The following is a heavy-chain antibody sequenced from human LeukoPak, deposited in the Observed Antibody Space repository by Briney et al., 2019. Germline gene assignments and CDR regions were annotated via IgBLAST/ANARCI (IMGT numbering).Heavy chain of an antibody. CDR2: IVVGSGNT. CDR1: GFTFTSSA. V-gene: IGHV1-58*01. J-gene: IGHJ4*02. CDR3: ARPRTYYDFWRGYPPFDY. Sequence: GTSVKVSCKASGFTFTSSAVQWVRQARGQRLEWIGWIVVGSGNTNYAQKYQGRVTITADESTTTVYMELSSLRSEDTAVYYCARPRTYYDFWRGYPPFDYWGQGTLVTVSS. D-gene: IGHD3-3*01.